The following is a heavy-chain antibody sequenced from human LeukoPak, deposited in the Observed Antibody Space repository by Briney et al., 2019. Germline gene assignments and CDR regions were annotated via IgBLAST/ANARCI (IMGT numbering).Heavy chain of an antibody. CDR1: GFTFSSYA. V-gene: IGHV3-23*01. CDR3: AREGPLQWLRSLTIPYHFDY. J-gene: IGHJ4*02. CDR2: ISGSGGST. Sequence: PGGSLRLSCAASGFTFSSYAMSWVRQAPGKGLEWVSAISGSGGSTYYTDSLKGRFTISRDNAKNSLYLQMNSLRPDDTAVYFCAREGPLQWLRSLTIPYHFDYWGRGTLVTVSS. D-gene: IGHD6-19*01.